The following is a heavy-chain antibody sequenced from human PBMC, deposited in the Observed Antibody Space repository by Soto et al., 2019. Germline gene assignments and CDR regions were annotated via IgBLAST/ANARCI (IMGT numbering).Heavy chain of an antibody. CDR1: GFTFSSYG. J-gene: IGHJ4*02. CDR3: FRPLERLD. Sequence: QVQLVESGGGVVQPGRSLRLSCAASGFTFSSYGMHWVRQAPGKGLEWVAVISYDGSNKYYADSVKGRFTISRDNSKNTLHLQMNSLRAEETAVYYCFRPLERLDWGQGTLVTVYS. CDR2: ISYDGSNK. D-gene: IGHD3-3*01. V-gene: IGHV3-30*03.